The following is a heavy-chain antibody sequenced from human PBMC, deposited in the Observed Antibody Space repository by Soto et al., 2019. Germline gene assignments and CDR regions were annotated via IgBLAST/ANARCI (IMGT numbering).Heavy chain of an antibody. J-gene: IGHJ3*02. CDR2: IIPIFGTA. D-gene: IGHD3-22*01. CDR3: ARGFATMIVVAYQDASDI. V-gene: IGHV1-69*13. CDR1: GGTFSSYA. Sequence: GASVKVSCKASGGTFSSYAISWVRQAPGQGLEWMGGIIPIFGTANYAQKFQGRVTITADESTSTAYMELSSLRSEDTAVYYCARGFATMIVVAYQDASDIWGQGTMVTVSS.